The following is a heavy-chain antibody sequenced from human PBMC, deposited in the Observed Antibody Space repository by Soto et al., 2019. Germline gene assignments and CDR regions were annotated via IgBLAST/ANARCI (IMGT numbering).Heavy chain of an antibody. CDR3: ARAGYSYGRFDY. CDR1: GGSTSSGDYY. Sequence: SETLSLTCTVSGGSTSSGDYYWSWIRQPPGKGLEWIGYIYYSGSTYYNPSLKSRVTISVDTSKNQFSLKLSSVTAADTAVYYCARAGYSYGRFDYWGQGTLVTVSS. V-gene: IGHV4-30-4*01. CDR2: IYYSGST. J-gene: IGHJ4*02. D-gene: IGHD5-18*01.